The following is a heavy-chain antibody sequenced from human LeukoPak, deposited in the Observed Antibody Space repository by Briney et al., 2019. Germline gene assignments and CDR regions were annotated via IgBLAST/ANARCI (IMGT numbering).Heavy chain of an antibody. J-gene: IGHJ4*02. Sequence: PGRSLRLSCAASGFTFSSYGMHWVRQAPGKGLEWVAVIWYDGSNKYYADSVKGRFTISRDNSKNTLYLQMNSLRAEDTAVYYCARDFSWGSYNDYWGQGTLVTVSS. CDR3: ARDFSWGSYNDY. V-gene: IGHV3-33*01. D-gene: IGHD1-26*01. CDR1: GFTFSSYG. CDR2: IWYDGSNK.